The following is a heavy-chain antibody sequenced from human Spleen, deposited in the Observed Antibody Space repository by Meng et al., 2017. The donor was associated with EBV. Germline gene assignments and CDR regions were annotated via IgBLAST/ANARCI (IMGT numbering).Heavy chain of an antibody. D-gene: IGHD3-16*02. CDR2: VYHAGNI. CDR1: GDSISSRNW. Sequence: QVRMQASGPGLVRPSGTLSLTCAVSGDSISSRNWWIWVRQPPGKGLEWIGEVYHAGNINYNPSLESRVTISIDKSKNQFSLNLTSVTAADTAVYYCATYRGHYYFDFWGQGTLVTVSS. J-gene: IGHJ4*02. CDR3: ATYRGHYYFDF. V-gene: IGHV4-4*02.